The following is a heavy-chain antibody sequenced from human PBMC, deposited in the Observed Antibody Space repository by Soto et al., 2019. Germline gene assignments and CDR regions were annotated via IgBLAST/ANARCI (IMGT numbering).Heavy chain of an antibody. CDR1: GGSFSDFH. Sequence: QVQLQQWGAGLLKPSETLSLTCAVYGGSFSDFHWSWIRQPPGKGLEWIGEIHHRGNTSYNPSLRSRVTMSVDTSQNQFSLKMTSVTAADTAVYYCARTHYSMDVWDKGTTVTVSS. CDR3: ARTHYSMDV. J-gene: IGHJ6*03. CDR2: IHHRGNT. V-gene: IGHV4-34*01.